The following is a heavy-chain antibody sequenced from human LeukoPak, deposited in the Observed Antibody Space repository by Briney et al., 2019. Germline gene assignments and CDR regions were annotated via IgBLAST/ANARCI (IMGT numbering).Heavy chain of an antibody. V-gene: IGHV1-8*03. CDR2: MNPNSGNT. D-gene: IGHD6-6*01. CDR1: GYTFTIYN. CDR3: ARADGSSSISYYYMDV. Sequence: GASVKVSCKASGYTFTIYNINWVRQATGQGLEWMGWMNPNSGNTGYAQKFQGRVTITRNTSISTTYMELSSLRSEDTAVYYCARADGSSSISYYYMDVWGKGTTVTISS. J-gene: IGHJ6*03.